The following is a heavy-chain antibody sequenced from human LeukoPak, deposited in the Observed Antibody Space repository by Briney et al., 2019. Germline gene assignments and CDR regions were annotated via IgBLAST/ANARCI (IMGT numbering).Heavy chain of an antibody. CDR3: ARDIDSYGPYYFDY. V-gene: IGHV1-18*01. CDR1: GYTFTSYG. Sequence: GASVKVSCKASGYTFTSYGISWVRQAPGQGLEWMGWISAYNGNTNYAQKLQGRVTMTTDTSTSTAYMELRSLRSDDTAVYYCARDIDSYGPYYFDYWGQGTLVTVSS. D-gene: IGHD5-18*01. CDR2: ISAYNGNT. J-gene: IGHJ4*02.